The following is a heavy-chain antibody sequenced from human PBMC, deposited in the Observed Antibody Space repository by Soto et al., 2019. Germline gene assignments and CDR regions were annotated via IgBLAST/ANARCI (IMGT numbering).Heavy chain of an antibody. CDR1: GFTFINYA. D-gene: IGHD2-2*01. Sequence: PGGSLRLSCEASGFTFINYAMSWVRQAPGKGLEWVSGIDDSGASTYYADSMKGRFSISRDNSKNTLYLQMHGLRVEDTAVYYCAKDVYRSATMPCFDTRGQGTLVTVSS. J-gene: IGHJ5*02. CDR2: IDDSGAST. V-gene: IGHV3-23*01. CDR3: AKDVYRSATMPCFDT.